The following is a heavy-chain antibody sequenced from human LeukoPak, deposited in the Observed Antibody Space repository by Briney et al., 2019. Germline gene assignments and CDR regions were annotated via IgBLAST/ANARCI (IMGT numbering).Heavy chain of an antibody. Sequence: SETLSLTCTVSGGSISSSSYYWGWIRQPPGKGLEWIGSIYYSGSTYYNPSLKSRVTISVDTSKNQFSLKLSSVTAADTAVYYCATLMRGPIGYVGYGGEDYWGQGTLVSVSS. CDR1: GGSISSSSYY. J-gene: IGHJ4*02. D-gene: IGHD5-12*01. CDR3: ATLMRGPIGYVGYGGEDY. V-gene: IGHV4-39*07. CDR2: IYYSGST.